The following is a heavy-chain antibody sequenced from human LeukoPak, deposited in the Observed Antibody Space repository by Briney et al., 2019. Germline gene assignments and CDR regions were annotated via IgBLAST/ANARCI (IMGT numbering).Heavy chain of an antibody. CDR3: ARDLRGSYLS. V-gene: IGHV1-69*06. CDR2: IIPIFGTA. Sequence: SVKVSCKASGGTFSSYAISWVRQAPGQGLEWMGGIIPIFGTANYAQKFQGRVTNTADKSTSTAYMELSSLRSEDTAVYYCARDLRGSYLSWGQGTLVTVSS. D-gene: IGHD1-26*01. J-gene: IGHJ4*02. CDR1: GGTFSSYA.